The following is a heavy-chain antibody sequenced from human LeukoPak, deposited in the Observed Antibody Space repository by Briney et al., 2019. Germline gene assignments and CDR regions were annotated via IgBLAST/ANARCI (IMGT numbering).Heavy chain of an antibody. CDR1: GFTFSSYW. Sequence: GGSLRLSCAASGFTFSSYWMHWVRQAPGKGLVWVSRINSDGSSTSYADSVKGRFTISRDNAKNTLYLQMNSLRAEDTAVYYCARGGSGWPRDYWGQGTLVTVSS. CDR3: ARGGSGWPRDY. CDR2: INSDGSST. V-gene: IGHV3-74*01. D-gene: IGHD6-19*01. J-gene: IGHJ4*02.